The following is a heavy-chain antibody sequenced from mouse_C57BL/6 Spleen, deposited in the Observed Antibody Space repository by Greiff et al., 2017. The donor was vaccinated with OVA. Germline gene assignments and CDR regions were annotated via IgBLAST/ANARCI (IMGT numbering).Heavy chain of an antibody. J-gene: IGHJ4*01. CDR1: GFSFNTYA. CDR2: IRSKSNNYAT. V-gene: IGHV10-1*01. CDR3: ERQGSKGNYDAMDY. D-gene: IGHD2-1*01. Sequence: EAGGGLVQPKGSLKLSCAASGFSFNTYAMNWVRQAPGKGLEWVARIRSKSNNYATYYADSVKDRFTISRDDSESMLYLQMNNLKTEDTAMYYCERQGSKGNYDAMDYWGQGTSVTVSS.